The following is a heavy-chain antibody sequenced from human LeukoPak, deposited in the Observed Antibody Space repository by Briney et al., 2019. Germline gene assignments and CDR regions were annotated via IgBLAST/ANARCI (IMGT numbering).Heavy chain of an antibody. J-gene: IGHJ4*02. V-gene: IGHV3-23*01. D-gene: IGHD6-13*01. CDR2: ISGSGGST. Sequence: GGSLRLSCAASGFTFSSYAMSWVRQAPGKGLEWVSAISGSGGSTYYADSVKGRFTISRDNSRNTLYLQMNSLRAEDTAVYYCAKDLGIARWSIAAAFPFDYWGQGTLVTVSS. CDR1: GFTFSSYA. CDR3: AKDLGIARWSIAAAFPFDY.